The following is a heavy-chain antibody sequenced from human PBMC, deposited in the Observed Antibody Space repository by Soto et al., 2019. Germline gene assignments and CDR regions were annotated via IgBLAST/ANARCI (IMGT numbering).Heavy chain of an antibody. D-gene: IGHD3-22*01. CDR1: GGSFSDYY. V-gene: IGHV4-34*01. CDR2: INHSGST. J-gene: IGHJ6*02. CDR3: ARNGASHYYDSSGYGMDV. Sequence: SETLSLTCAVYGGSFSDYYWSWIRQSPGKGLEWIGEINHSGSTNYNPSLKSRVTMSVDTSKNQFSLKLSSVTAADTSVYYCARNGASHYYDSSGYGMDVWGQGTTVTVSS.